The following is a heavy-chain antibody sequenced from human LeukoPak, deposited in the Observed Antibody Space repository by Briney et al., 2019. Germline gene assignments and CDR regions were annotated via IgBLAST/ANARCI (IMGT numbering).Heavy chain of an antibody. J-gene: IGHJ6*02. CDR2: INYSGSI. CDR1: GGSITTYY. CDR3: ARLEPYGMDV. D-gene: IGHD1-14*01. V-gene: IGHV4-59*08. Sequence: SETLSLTCTVSGGSITTYYWTWIRQPPGKGLEWIAYINYSGSIKYNPSFKSRVSISVDASKNQFSLKLNSVTAADTAVYYCARLEPYGMDVWGQGTTVTVSS.